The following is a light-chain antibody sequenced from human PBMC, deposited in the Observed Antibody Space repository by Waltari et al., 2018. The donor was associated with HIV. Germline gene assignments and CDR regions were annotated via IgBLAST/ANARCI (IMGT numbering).Light chain of an antibody. Sequence: SYELTQPPSLSVSPGQTARITCSGDALSMQYGYWYQQKPGQAPVLVIYKDSERSSGIPERFSGTSSGTTVTLASRGAQAEDEAAYFCRSTDRSGRYIIFGGGTKLTVL. J-gene: IGLJ2*01. CDR2: KDS. V-gene: IGLV3-25*03. CDR1: ALSMQY. CDR3: RSTDRSGRYII.